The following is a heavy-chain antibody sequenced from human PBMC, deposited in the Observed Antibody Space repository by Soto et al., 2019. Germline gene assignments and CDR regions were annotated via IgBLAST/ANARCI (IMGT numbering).Heavy chain of an antibody. CDR1: GGTFTSYE. CDR2: MTPNSGNT. CDR3: ARGGGGNYYYDSSGYYYNY. Sequence: VKVSCKASGGTFTSYEISWVRQATGQGLEWMGWMTPNSGNTGSAQKFQGRVTMTRNTSISTAYMELSSLRSEDTAVYYCARGGGGNYYYDSSGYYYNYWGQGTRVTVSS. J-gene: IGHJ4*02. V-gene: IGHV1-8*01. D-gene: IGHD3-22*01.